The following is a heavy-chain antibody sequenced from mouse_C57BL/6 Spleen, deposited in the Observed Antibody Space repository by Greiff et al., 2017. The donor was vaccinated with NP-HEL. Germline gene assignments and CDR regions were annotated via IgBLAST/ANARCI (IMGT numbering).Heavy chain of an antibody. CDR3: TTALPGAMDY. J-gene: IGHJ4*01. Sequence: EVMLVESGAELVRPGASVKLSCTASGFNIKDDYMHWVKQRPEQGLEWIGWIDPENGDTEYASKFQGKATISADTYSNTAYLQLSSLTSEDTAVYYCTTALPGAMDYWGQGTSVTVSS. V-gene: IGHV14-4*01. CDR2: IDPENGDT. CDR1: GFNIKDDY.